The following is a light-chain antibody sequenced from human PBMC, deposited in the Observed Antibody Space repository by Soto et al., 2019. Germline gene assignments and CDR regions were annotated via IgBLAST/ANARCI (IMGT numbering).Light chain of an antibody. CDR1: QTINGH. V-gene: IGKV3-11*01. CDR2: DVS. J-gene: IGKJ4*01. Sequence: NMLTQSPATLSLSAGERATLSCRASQTINGHLAWYQQRPGQAPRLLIYDVSIRATGTPARFSGSGSGTDFTLTISSLEPEDSAVYYCQQRRDWPLTFGGGTKVDIK. CDR3: QQRRDWPLT.